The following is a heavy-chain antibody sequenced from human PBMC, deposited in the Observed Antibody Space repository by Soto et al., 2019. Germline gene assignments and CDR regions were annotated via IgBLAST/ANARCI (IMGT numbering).Heavy chain of an antibody. CDR2: IYHSGST. D-gene: IGHD3-16*01. CDR1: GGSISSSNW. V-gene: IGHV4-4*02. J-gene: IGHJ6*02. Sequence: SETLCLTCAVSGGSISSSNWWGWVRQPPGKGLEWIGEIYHSGSTNYNPSLKSRVTISVDTSKNQFSLKLSSVTAADTAVYYCARHNGTLYVGYYYDMDVWGQGTTVT. CDR3: ARHNGTLYVGYYYDMDV.